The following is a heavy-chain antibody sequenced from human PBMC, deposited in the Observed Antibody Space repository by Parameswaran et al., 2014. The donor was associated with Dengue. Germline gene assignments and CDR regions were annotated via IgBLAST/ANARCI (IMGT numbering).Heavy chain of an antibody. D-gene: IGHD3-22*01. V-gene: IGHV3-7*04. J-gene: IGHJ4*02. Sequence: VRQAPGGLEWVANIKQDGSEKYYVDSVKGRFTISRDNAKNSLYLQMNSLRAEDTAVYYCARHYYDIYYFDYWGQGTLVTVSS. CDR2: IKQDGSEK. CDR3: ARHYYDIYYFDY.